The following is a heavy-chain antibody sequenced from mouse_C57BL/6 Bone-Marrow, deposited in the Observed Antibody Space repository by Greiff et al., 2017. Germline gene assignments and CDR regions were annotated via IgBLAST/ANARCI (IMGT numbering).Heavy chain of an antibody. CDR1: GYTFTSYW. J-gene: IGHJ3*01. CDR2: IDPSDSET. D-gene: IGHD1-1*02. Sequence: QVQLQQPGAELVRPGSSVKLSCKASGYTFTSYWMHWVKQRPIQGLEWIGNIDPSDSETHYNQKFKDKATLTVDKSSSTAYMQLSSLTSEDSAVYDCARKDGGSPFAYWGQGTLVTVSA. CDR3: ARKDGGSPFAY. V-gene: IGHV1-52*01.